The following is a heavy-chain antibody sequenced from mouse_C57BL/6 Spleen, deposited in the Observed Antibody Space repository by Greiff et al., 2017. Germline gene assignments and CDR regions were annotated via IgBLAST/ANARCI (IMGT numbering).Heavy chain of an antibody. J-gene: IGHJ1*03. D-gene: IGHD2-3*01. CDR3: AKGDGYFVWYLDV. CDR2: IWGDGST. CDR1: GFSLTSYG. V-gene: IGHV2-3*01. Sequence: VQVVESGPGLVAPSQSLSITCTVSGFSLTSYGVSWVRQPPGKGLVWLGVIWGDGSTNYHSALISRLSISKDNSKSQVFLKLNGLQTDDTATYYCAKGDGYFVWYLDVWGTGTTVTVSS.